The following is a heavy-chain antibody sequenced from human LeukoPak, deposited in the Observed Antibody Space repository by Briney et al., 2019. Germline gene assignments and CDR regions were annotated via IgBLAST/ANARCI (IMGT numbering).Heavy chain of an antibody. Sequence: GSSVKVSCKASGGTFSSYAISWVRQAPGQGLEWMGGIIPIFGTANYAQKFQGRVTITADKSTSTAYMELSSLRSEDTAVYYCARPEDYGGGAPFDYWGQGTLVTVSS. D-gene: IGHD4-23*01. CDR2: IIPIFGTA. V-gene: IGHV1-69*06. J-gene: IGHJ4*02. CDR3: ARPEDYGGGAPFDY. CDR1: GGTFSSYA.